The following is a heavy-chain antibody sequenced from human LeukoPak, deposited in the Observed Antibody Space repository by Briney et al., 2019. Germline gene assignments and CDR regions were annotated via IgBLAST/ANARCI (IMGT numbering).Heavy chain of an antibody. CDR3: ARAGYYYYYMDV. J-gene: IGHJ6*03. CDR1: GFSFTSYW. V-gene: IGHV3-7*03. CDR2: IKQDGNEK. Sequence: GGSLRLSCAASGFSFTSYWMSWVRQAPGKGLEWVANIKQDGNEKYYADSVKGRFTISRDNAKNSLYLQMNSLRAEDTALYHCARAGYYYYYMDVWGKGTTVTISS. D-gene: IGHD3-10*01.